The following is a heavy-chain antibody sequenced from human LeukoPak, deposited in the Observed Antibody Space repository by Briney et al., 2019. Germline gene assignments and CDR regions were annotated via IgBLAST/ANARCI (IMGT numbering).Heavy chain of an antibody. CDR1: GFTFSSYA. CDR2: ISGSGGST. D-gene: IGHD2-15*01. Sequence: GGSLRLSCAASGFTFSSYAMSWVRQAPGKGLEWVSGISGSGGSTYYADSVKGRFTISRDNAKNSLFLQMNSLRPDDTAVYYCARKSLVVGTNAFDIWGQGTMVTVSS. CDR3: ARKSLVVGTNAFDI. J-gene: IGHJ3*02. V-gene: IGHV3-23*01.